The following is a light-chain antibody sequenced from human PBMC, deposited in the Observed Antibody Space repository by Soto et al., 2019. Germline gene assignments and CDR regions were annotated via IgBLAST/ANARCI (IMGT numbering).Light chain of an antibody. CDR2: AAS. CDR1: QSISSN. V-gene: IGKV1-39*01. J-gene: IGKJ1*01. Sequence: DIQLTQSPSSLSASVGDRVTITCRASQSISSNLNWYQQKPGKAPNLLIYAASNLQTGAPSRFSGSGSGTDFTLTISSLQPEDFATYYCQQSYNTPRTCGQGTKVEMK. CDR3: QQSYNTPRT.